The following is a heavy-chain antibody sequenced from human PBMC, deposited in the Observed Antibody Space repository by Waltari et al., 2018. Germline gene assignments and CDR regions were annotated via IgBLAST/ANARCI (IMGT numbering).Heavy chain of an antibody. V-gene: IGHV3-21*01. CDR2: ISSSSSYK. D-gene: IGHD5-12*01. Sequence: EVQLVESGGGLVKPGGSLRLSCAASGFTFSSYSMNWVRQAPGKGLEWVSSISSSSSYKYYADSVKGRFTISRDNAKNSLYLQMNSLRAEDTAVYYCARDLRGYSGYDFEDYYYGMDVWGQGTTVTVSS. CDR1: GFTFSSYS. CDR3: ARDLRGYSGYDFEDYYYGMDV. J-gene: IGHJ6*02.